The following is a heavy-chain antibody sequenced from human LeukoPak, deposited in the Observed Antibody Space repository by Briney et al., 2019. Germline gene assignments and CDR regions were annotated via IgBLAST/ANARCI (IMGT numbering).Heavy chain of an antibody. CDR2: IYYSGST. CDR1: GGSISSGGYY. Sequence: PSETLSLTCTVSGGSISSGGYYWSWIRQHPGKGLEWIGYIYYSGSTYYNPSLKSRVTISVDTSKNQFSLKLSSVTAADTAVYYCARDQRAAADKPRYYYYGMDVWGKGTTVTVSS. J-gene: IGHJ6*04. D-gene: IGHD6-13*01. V-gene: IGHV4-31*03. CDR3: ARDQRAAADKPRYYYYGMDV.